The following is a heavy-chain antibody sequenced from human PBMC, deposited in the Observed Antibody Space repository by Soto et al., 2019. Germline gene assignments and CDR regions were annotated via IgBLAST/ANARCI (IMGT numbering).Heavy chain of an antibody. CDR2: INHSGST. D-gene: IGHD3-22*01. Sequence: SETLPLTCAVYGGSFSGYYWSWIRQPPGKGLEWIGEINHSGSTNYNPSLKSRVTISVDTSKNQFSLKLSSVTAADTAVYYCARSPLRPMIVVGTPPGWFDPWGQGTLVTVSS. CDR1: GGSFSGYY. V-gene: IGHV4-34*01. CDR3: ARSPLRPMIVVGTPPGWFDP. J-gene: IGHJ5*02.